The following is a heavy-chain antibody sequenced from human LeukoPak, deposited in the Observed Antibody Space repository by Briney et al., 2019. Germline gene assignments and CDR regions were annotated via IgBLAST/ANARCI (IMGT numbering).Heavy chain of an antibody. J-gene: IGHJ6*02. CDR3: ARVKGRITIFGVVTSDYYYGMGV. Sequence: PSETLSLTCAVYGGSFSGYYWSWIRQPPGKGLEWIGEINHSGSTNYNPSLKSRVTISVDTSKNQFSLKLSSVTAADTAVYYCARVKGRITIFGVVTSDYYYGMGVWGQGTTVTVSS. CDR1: GGSFSGYY. V-gene: IGHV4-34*01. CDR2: INHSGST. D-gene: IGHD3-3*01.